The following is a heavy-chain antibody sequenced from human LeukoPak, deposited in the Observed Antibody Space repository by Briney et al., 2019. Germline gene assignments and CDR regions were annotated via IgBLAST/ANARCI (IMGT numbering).Heavy chain of an antibody. Sequence: GGSLRLSCAASGFTVSSNYTSWVRQAPGKGLEWVSVIYSGSSTYYADSVRGRFTISRDNSKNTLYLQMNSLRAEDTAVYYCARAGDSSSSGYYFDYWGQGTLVTVSS. J-gene: IGHJ4*02. CDR1: GFTVSSNY. V-gene: IGHV3-53*01. CDR2: IYSGSST. D-gene: IGHD6-6*01. CDR3: ARAGDSSSSGYYFDY.